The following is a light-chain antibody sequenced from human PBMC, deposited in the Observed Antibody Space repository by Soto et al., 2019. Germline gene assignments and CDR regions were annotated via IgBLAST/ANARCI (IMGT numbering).Light chain of an antibody. CDR3: QQYGSSPPIT. CDR2: GAS. Sequence: EIVLTQSPGTLSLSPGERATLSCSASHSVSSSSLAWYQQKPGQAPRLLIYGASSRATGIRDRFSGSGSGTDFTLTISRLEPEDFAVYYCQQYGSSPPITFGQGTRLEIK. V-gene: IGKV3-20*01. CDR1: HSVSSSS. J-gene: IGKJ5*01.